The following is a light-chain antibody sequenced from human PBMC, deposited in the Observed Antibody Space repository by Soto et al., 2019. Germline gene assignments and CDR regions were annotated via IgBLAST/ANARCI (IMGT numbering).Light chain of an antibody. J-gene: IGLJ2*01. V-gene: IGLV2-11*01. CDR1: SSDVGGYNY. CDR2: DVS. CDR3: CSYAGSYTFAVV. Sequence: QPVLTQPRSVSGSPGQSVTISCTGTSSDVGGYNYVSWYQQHPGKAPKLMIYDVSKRPSGVPDRFSGSKSGNTASLTISGLQAEDEADYYCCSYAGSYTFAVVFGGGTKL.